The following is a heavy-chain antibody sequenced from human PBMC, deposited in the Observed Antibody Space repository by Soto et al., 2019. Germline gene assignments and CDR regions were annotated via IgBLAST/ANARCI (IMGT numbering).Heavy chain of an antibody. V-gene: IGHV4-39*01. CDR1: GGSISSSSYY. CDR3: ARVVDYDSLTGYYRGAGWFDP. CDR2: IYYSGST. J-gene: IGHJ5*01. Sequence: SETLSLTCTVSGGSISSSSYYWGWIRQPPGKGLEWIGSIYYSGSTYYNPSLKSRVTISVDTSKNQLSLKLSSVTAADTAVYYCARVVDYDSLTGYYRGAGWFDPWGQGTLVTVSS. D-gene: IGHD3-9*01.